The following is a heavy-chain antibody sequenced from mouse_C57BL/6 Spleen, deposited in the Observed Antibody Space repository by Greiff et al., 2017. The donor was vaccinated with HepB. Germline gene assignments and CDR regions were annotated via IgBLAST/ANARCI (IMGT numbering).Heavy chain of an antibody. CDR1: GYTFTSYW. D-gene: IGHD3-3*01. J-gene: IGHJ3*01. Sequence: QVQLQQSGAELVMPGAAVKLSCKASGYTFTSYWMHWVKQRPGQGLEWIGEIDPSDSYTNYNQKFKGKSTLTVDKSSSTAYMQLSSLTSEDSAVYYCARRGLQGFSYWGQGTLVTVSA. CDR3: ARRGLQGFSY. CDR2: IDPSDSYT. V-gene: IGHV1-69*01.